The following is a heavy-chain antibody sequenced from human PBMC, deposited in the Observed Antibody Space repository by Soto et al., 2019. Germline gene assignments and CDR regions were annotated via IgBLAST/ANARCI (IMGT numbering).Heavy chain of an antibody. Sequence: SETLSLTCAVSGGSISTSNWWSWVRQPPGKGLEWIGEVYRTGSTNYNPSLESRLIISVDKSKNQFSLKLSSVTAADTAVYYCARTNHYYYYGMDVWGQGTTVTVSS. CDR1: GGSISTSNW. J-gene: IGHJ6*02. V-gene: IGHV4-4*02. CDR2: VYRTGST. CDR3: ARTNHYYYYGMDV.